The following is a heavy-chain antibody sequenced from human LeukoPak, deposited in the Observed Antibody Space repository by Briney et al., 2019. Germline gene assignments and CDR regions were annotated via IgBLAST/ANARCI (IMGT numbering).Heavy chain of an antibody. CDR1: GFSFSTDG. D-gene: IGHD3-9*01. CDR3: ARGSTHYDVLTGYHYYFDY. Sequence: GGSLRLSCSASGFSFSTDGMSWVRQAPGKGLEWVSGILGLGGASRTYYADSVKGRFTISRDNAKNSLYLQMNSLRAEDTALYYCARGSTHYDVLTGYHYYFDYWGQGTLVTVSS. J-gene: IGHJ4*02. CDR2: ILGLGGASRT. V-gene: IGHV3-23*01.